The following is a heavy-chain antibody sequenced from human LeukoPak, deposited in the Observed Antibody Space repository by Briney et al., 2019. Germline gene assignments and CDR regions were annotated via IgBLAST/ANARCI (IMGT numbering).Heavy chain of an antibody. CDR3: TSTHSSGYSGPIDY. CDR1: GFTFSGSP. V-gene: IGHV3-73*01. CDR2: YRCKANSYAT. Sequence: PGGSLKLSCAASGFTFSGSPMHWVPQATGKGLEWVGRYRCKANSYATAYGASVNDQFNISRDDSKNTAYLQMNSLTTEDTAVYYCTSTHSSGYSGPIDYWGQGTLVTVSS. D-gene: IGHD3-22*01. J-gene: IGHJ4*02.